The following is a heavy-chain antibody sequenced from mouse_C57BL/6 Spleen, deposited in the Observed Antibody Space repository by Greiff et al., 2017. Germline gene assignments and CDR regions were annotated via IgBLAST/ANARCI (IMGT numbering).Heavy chain of an antibody. Sequence: QVQLQQSGPELVKPGASVKISCKASGYAFSSSWMNWVKQRPGKGLEWIGRIYPGDGDTNYNGKFKGKATLTADKSSSTAYMQLSSLTSEDSAVYFCARHYDGYYGNAMDYWGQGTSVTVSS. CDR3: ARHYDGYYGNAMDY. CDR2: IYPGDGDT. CDR1: GYAFSSSW. J-gene: IGHJ4*01. D-gene: IGHD2-3*01. V-gene: IGHV1-82*01.